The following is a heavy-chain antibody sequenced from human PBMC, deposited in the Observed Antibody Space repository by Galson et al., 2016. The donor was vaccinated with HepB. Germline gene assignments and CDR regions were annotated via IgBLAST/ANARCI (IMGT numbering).Heavy chain of an antibody. Sequence: SETLSLTCSVSGGSVNSVSYFWGWIRQPPGKGLEYIGSVYYTGTTDYKSSLKSRVTTSMDTSKNQFSLNLGSVAAADTAVYYCTRQATPYSSSSFYFDSWGRGILVTVSS. D-gene: IGHD6-6*01. J-gene: IGHJ4*02. V-gene: IGHV4-39*01. CDR1: GGSVNSVSYF. CDR2: VYYTGTT. CDR3: TRQATPYSSSSFYFDS.